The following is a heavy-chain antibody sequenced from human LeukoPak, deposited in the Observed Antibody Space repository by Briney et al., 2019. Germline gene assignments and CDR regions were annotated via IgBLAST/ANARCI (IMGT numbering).Heavy chain of an antibody. V-gene: IGHV3-21*01. J-gene: IGHJ6*02. CDR1: GFTFSSYS. Sequence: GGSLRLSCAASGFTFSSYSMNWVRQAPGKGLEWVSSISSSSSYIYYADSVKGRFTISRDNAKNSLYLQMNSLRAEDTAVYYCARDYYGSGEYYYYYYSMDVWGQGTTVTVSS. D-gene: IGHD3-10*01. CDR2: ISSSSSYI. CDR3: ARDYYGSGEYYYYYYSMDV.